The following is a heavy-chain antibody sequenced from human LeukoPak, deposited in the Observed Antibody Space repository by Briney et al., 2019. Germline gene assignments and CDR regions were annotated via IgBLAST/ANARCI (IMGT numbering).Heavy chain of an antibody. CDR1: GGSISSGGYY. CDR3: ARDGTAMTIDY. CDR2: IYYSGST. Sequence: SETLSLTCTVSGGSISSGGYYWSWIRQHPGKGLEWIGYIYYSGSTYYNPSLKSRVTISVDTSKNQFSLKLSSVTAADTAVYYCARDGTAMTIDYWGQGTLVTVSS. V-gene: IGHV4-31*03. J-gene: IGHJ4*02. D-gene: IGHD5-18*01.